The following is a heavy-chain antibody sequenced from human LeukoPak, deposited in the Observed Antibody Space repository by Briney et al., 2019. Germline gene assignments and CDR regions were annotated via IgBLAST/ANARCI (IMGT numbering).Heavy chain of an antibody. D-gene: IGHD3-10*01. CDR2: IYYSGST. V-gene: IGHV4-59*12. J-gene: IGHJ4*02. Sequence: PSETLSLTCTVSGGSISSYYWSWIRQPPGKGLEWIGYIYYSGSTNYNPSLKSRVTISVDTSKNQFSLKLSSVTAADTAVYYCARDEGRFGELSYVNPGGKNHFDYWGQGTLVTVSS. CDR1: GGSISSYY. CDR3: ARDEGRFGELSYVNPGGKNHFDY.